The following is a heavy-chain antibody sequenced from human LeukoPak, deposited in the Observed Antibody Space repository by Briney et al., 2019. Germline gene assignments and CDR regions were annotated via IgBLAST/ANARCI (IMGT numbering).Heavy chain of an antibody. Sequence: GGSLKLSCAASGFTFSGSATHWVRQASGKGLEWVGHIRSKPNNYATAYAASVKGRFTISRDDSKNTAYLQMNSLKIEDTAVYYCTRPLGAAAGTYFDPWGQGTLVTVSS. CDR2: IRSKPNNYAT. J-gene: IGHJ5*02. CDR3: TRPLGAAAGTYFDP. V-gene: IGHV3-73*01. CDR1: GFTFSGSA. D-gene: IGHD6-13*01.